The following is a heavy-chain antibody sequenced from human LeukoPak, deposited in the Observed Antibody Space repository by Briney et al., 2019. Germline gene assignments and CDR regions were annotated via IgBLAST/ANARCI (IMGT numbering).Heavy chain of an antibody. V-gene: IGHV3-21*01. CDR1: GFTFSSYN. CDR2: ITSSSSYI. D-gene: IGHD3-22*01. CDR3: ARDLGQYYDTSDNWFDP. Sequence: PGGSLRLSCAASGFTFSSYNMNWVRQAPGKGLEWVSSITSSSSYIYYADSVKGRFTISRDNAKNTLNLQMNSLRAEDTAVYYCARDLGQYYDTSDNWFDPWGQGILVTVSS. J-gene: IGHJ5*02.